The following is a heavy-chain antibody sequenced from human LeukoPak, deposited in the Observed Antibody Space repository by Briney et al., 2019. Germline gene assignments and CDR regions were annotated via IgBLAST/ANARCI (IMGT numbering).Heavy chain of an antibody. J-gene: IGHJ4*02. CDR2: IYYSGST. CDR3: ARHVWLQPFDY. V-gene: IGHV4-59*08. CDR1: GVSMNSYY. Sequence: SETLSCTCSVSGVSMNSYYWSWIRQSPGNGLVWSGNIYYSGSTNYNPSLNSRITISVDTSKHQFSLKLSSVTAADTAVYYCARHVWLQPFDYWGQGTLVTVSS. D-gene: IGHD5-18*01.